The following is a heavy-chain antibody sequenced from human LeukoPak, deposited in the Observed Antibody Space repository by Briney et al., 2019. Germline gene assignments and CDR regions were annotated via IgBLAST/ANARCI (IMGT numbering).Heavy chain of an antibody. D-gene: IGHD4-17*01. J-gene: IGHJ5*02. Sequence: SETLSLTCAVYGGSFSGYYWSWIRQPPGKGLEWIGEINHSGSTNYNPSLTSRVTISVDTSKNQFSLKLSSVTAADTAVYYCVRGPNYGDYVELNWFDPWGQGTLGTVSS. CDR3: VRGPNYGDYVELNWFDP. CDR1: GGSFSGYY. CDR2: INHSGST. V-gene: IGHV4-34*01.